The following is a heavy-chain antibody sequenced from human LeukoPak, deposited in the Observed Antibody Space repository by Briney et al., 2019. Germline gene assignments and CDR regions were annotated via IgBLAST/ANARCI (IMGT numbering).Heavy chain of an antibody. CDR2: IGLSGSPL. CDR1: GFPFSRFY. D-gene: IGHD3-22*01. Sequence: GGSLRLSCAVSGFPFSRFYMSWIRQAPGKGLEWISYIGLSGSPLDCADSVKGRFTISRDNAKNSLYLDMNSLRAEDTAVYYCARKDFSSGSFSYWGQGTLVTVSS. V-gene: IGHV3-11*04. CDR3: ARKDFSSGSFSY. J-gene: IGHJ4*02.